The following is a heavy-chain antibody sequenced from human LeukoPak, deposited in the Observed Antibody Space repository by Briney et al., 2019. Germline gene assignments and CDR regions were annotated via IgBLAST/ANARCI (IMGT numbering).Heavy chain of an antibody. J-gene: IGHJ4*02. CDR3: ARLKQLDIDY. CDR1: GGSISNYY. V-gene: IGHV4-4*07. Sequence: SETLSLTCTVSGGSISNYYWSWIRQPAGKGLEWIGRIYTSGSTNYNPSLKSRVTISIDKSKNHFSLKLTSVTAADTAVYYCARLKQLDIDYWGQGTLVTVSS. D-gene: IGHD6-6*01. CDR2: IYTSGST.